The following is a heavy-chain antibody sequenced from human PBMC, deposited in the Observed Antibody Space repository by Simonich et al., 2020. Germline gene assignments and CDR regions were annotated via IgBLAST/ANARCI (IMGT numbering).Heavy chain of an antibody. CDR3: ASPSGSYAGGHAFDI. V-gene: IGHV4-34*01. CDR2: INHSGNH. CDR1: GGSFSGYY. J-gene: IGHJ3*02. Sequence: QVQLQESGPGLVKPSETLSLTCAVYGGSFSGYYWSWIRQPPGKGLEWIGEINHSGNHKHNPSLKSRVTISVDTSKNQFSLKLSSVTAADTAVYYCASPSGSYAGGHAFDIWGQGTMVTVSS. D-gene: IGHD1-26*01.